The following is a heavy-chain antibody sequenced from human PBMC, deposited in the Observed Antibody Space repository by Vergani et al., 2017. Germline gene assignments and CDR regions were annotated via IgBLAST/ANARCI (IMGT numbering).Heavy chain of an antibody. V-gene: IGHV4-34*01. J-gene: IGHJ6*03. Sequence: QVQLQQWGAGLLKPSETLSLTCAVYGGSFSGYYWSWIRQPPGKGLEWIGEINHSGSTNYNPSLKSRVTISVDTSKSQFSLKLSSVTAADTAVYYCARVQELYDFWSGYRVRYYYYMDVWGKGTTVTVSS. CDR2: INHSGST. D-gene: IGHD3-3*01. CDR3: ARVQELYDFWSGYRVRYYYYMDV. CDR1: GGSFSGYY.